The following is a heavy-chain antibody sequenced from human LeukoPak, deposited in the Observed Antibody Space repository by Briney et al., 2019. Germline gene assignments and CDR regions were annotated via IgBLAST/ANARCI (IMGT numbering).Heavy chain of an antibody. CDR2: VIVGSGRT. CDR3: AGSLGYCTSNVCYLKY. D-gene: IGHD2-8*01. CDR1: GFSFSNSA. V-gene: IGHV1-58*02. J-gene: IGHJ4*02. Sequence: ASVKVSCKTSGFSFSNSAMQWVRQARGQRLEWIGWVIVGSGRTHYAQNLQERITITRDMSTNIAYMELSSLRSDDTAVYYCAGSLGYCTSNVCYLKYWGQGTLVTVSS.